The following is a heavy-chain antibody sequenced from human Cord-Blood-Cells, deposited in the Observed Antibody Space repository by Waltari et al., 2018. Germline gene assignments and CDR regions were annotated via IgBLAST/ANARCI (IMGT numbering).Heavy chain of an antibody. CDR1: GGSFSGYY. CDR2: INHSGST. D-gene: IGHD1-26*01. Sequence: QVQLQQWGAGLLKPSETLSLTCAVYGGSFSGYYWSWIRQPPGKGLEWIGEINHSGSTNYHPSLKMRVTISVDTSKNQFSLKLSSVTAADTAVYYCARTVYSGSSFDYWGQGTLVTVSS. V-gene: IGHV4-34*01. J-gene: IGHJ4*02. CDR3: ARTVYSGSSFDY.